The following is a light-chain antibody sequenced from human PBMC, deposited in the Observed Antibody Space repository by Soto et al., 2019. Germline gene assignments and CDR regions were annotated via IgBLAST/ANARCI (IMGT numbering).Light chain of an antibody. V-gene: IGKV1-5*03. CDR2: KAS. CDR1: RRASDW. Sequence: DIQMTQSPSTLSASVGDRVTITCRASRRASDWVAWYQQRPGEPPRLLVSKASTLESGVPSRFSGSGSGTHFTLTITSLQPDDSATYYCQQYNSYSATFGQGTKVEIK. J-gene: IGKJ1*01. CDR3: QQYNSYSAT.